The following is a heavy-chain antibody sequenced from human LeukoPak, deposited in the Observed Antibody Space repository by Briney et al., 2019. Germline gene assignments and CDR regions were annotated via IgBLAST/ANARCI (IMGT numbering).Heavy chain of an antibody. D-gene: IGHD5-12*01. J-gene: IGHJ2*01. CDR1: GGSISSYY. V-gene: IGHV4-59*01. CDR2: IYYSGST. Sequence: SETLSLTCTVSGGSISSYYWSWIRQSPGKGLEWIGYIYYSGSTNYNPSLKSRVTISVDTSKNQFSLKLSSVTAADTAVYYCARARGYFDLWGRGTLVTVSS. CDR3: ARARGYFDL.